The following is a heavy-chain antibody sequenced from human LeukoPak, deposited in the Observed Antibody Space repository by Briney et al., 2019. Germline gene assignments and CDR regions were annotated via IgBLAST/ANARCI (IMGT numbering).Heavy chain of an antibody. D-gene: IGHD5-24*01. CDR1: GFLFNKYW. CDR3: GRLRSLDQ. V-gene: IGHV3-7*01. J-gene: IGHJ4*02. CDR2: IKEDDSEI. Sequence: GGSLRLSCAASGFLFNKYWMTWVRQAPGKGLEWVANIKEDDSEIYYVDSVKGRFTISRDNAKKSLYLHMSSLRVEDTAVYFCGRLRSLDQWGQGTLVTVSS.